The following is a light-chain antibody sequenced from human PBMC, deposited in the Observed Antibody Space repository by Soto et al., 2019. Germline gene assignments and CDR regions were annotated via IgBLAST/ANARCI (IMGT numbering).Light chain of an antibody. CDR1: HDISNY. Sequence: DIQVTQSTSSLSASVGDIVTITCQASHDISNYLNWYQQKPGKAPKLLIYDASNLETGVPSRFSGSGSGTDFTFTISSLQPEDIATYYCQQYDNLPTFGGGTKVDIK. V-gene: IGKV1-33*01. CDR3: QQYDNLPT. J-gene: IGKJ4*01. CDR2: DAS.